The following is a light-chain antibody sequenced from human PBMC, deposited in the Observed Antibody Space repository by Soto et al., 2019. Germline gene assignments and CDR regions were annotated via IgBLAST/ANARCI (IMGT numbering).Light chain of an antibody. CDR2: SDN. V-gene: IGLV1-44*01. CDR3: AAWDDSLNGVL. CDR1: FSNIGSNT. J-gene: IGLJ2*01. Sequence: QSVLTQPPSASGTPGQRVTISCSGSFSNIGSNTVNWYQHLPGTAPRLLIYSDNQRPSGVPDRFSGSKSGTSASLAISGLQSEDEADYYCAAWDDSLNGVLFGGGTKL.